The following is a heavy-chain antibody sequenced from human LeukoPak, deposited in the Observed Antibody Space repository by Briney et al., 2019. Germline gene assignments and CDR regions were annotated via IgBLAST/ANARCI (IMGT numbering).Heavy chain of an antibody. Sequence: GGSLRLSCAASEFTFSSYWMHWVRQAPGKGLVWVSRINTDGSSTSYADSVKGRFTISRDNAKNTLYLQMNSLRAEDTAVYYCARDRSWRGYHDYWGQGTLVTVSS. V-gene: IGHV3-74*01. CDR1: EFTFSSYW. J-gene: IGHJ4*02. CDR2: INTDGSST. CDR3: ARDRSWRGYHDY. D-gene: IGHD3-3*01.